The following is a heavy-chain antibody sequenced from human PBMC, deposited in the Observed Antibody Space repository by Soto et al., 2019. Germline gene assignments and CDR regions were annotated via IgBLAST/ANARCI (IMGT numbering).Heavy chain of an antibody. CDR2: FDPEDGET. Sequence: VASVKVSCKVSGYTLTELSMHWVRQAPGKGLEWMGGFDPEDGETIYAQKFQGRVTMTEDTSTDTAYMELSSLRSEDTAVYYCATDGITMVRGVIIGLTGGMDVWGQGTTVTVSS. D-gene: IGHD3-10*01. V-gene: IGHV1-24*01. J-gene: IGHJ6*02. CDR3: ATDGITMVRGVIIGLTGGMDV. CDR1: GYTLTELS.